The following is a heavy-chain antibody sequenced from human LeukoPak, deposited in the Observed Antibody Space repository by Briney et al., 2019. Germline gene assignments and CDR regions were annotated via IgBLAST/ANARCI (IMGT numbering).Heavy chain of an antibody. V-gene: IGHV4-34*01. J-gene: IGHJ4*02. CDR2: VNSGGGT. CDR1: GGSLSGYY. Sequence: SETLSLTCAVYGGSLSGYYWIWIRQPPGKGLEWIGEVNSGGGTNYNPSLKSRVTISVDTSKNHFSLKLSSVTAADTAVYYCARAKGATVTTFDYWGQGTLVTVSS. D-gene: IGHD4-17*01. CDR3: ARAKGATVTTFDY.